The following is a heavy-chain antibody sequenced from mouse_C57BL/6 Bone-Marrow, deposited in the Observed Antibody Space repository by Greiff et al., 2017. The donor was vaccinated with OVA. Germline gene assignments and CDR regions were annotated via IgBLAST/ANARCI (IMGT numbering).Heavy chain of an antibody. CDR3: TTPDSSPYYFDY. CDR2: IDPENGDT. D-gene: IGHD3-2*01. CDR1: GFNIKDDY. Sequence: EVQLQQSGAELVRPGASVKLSCTASGFNIKDDYMHWVKQRPEQGLEWIGWIDPENGDTEYASKFQGKATITADTSSNTAYLQLSSLTSEDTAVYYCTTPDSSPYYFDYWGQGTTLTVSS. J-gene: IGHJ2*01. V-gene: IGHV14-4*01.